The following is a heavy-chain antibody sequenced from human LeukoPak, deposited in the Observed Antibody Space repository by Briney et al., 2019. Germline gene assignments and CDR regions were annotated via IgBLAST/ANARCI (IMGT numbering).Heavy chain of an antibody. CDR2: IYYSGST. CDR1: GGSISSGGYY. V-gene: IGHV4-31*03. J-gene: IGHJ3*02. D-gene: IGHD5-12*01. Sequence: SQTLSLTCTVSGGSISSGGYYWSWIRQHPGKGLEWIGYIYYSGSTYYNPSLKSRVTISVDTSKNQFSLKLSSVTAADTAVYYCARVRGYSGYDRNAFDIWGQGTMVTVSS. CDR3: ARVRGYSGYDRNAFDI.